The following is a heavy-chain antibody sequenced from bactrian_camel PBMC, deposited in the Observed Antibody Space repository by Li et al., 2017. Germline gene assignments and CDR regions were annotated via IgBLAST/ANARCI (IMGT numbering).Heavy chain of an antibody. CDR3: AAKPYGGSCRVDAEFDS. V-gene: IGHV3S1*01. Sequence: HVQLVESGGGSVQAGGSLRLSCVATGNTIGWQFDCMAWFRQAPGKEREGVAAIFTPDGDTYYSQSVKGRFTISEDKAKNILYLQMTSLKPEDTALYYCAAKPYGGSCRVDAEFDSWGQGTQVTVS. CDR1: GNTIGWQFDC. J-gene: IGHJ6*01. CDR2: IFTPDGDT. D-gene: IGHD6*01.